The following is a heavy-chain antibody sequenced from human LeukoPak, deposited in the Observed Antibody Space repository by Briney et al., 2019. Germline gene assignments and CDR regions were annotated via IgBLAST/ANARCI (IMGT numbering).Heavy chain of an antibody. V-gene: IGHV4-61*02. J-gene: IGHJ4*02. Sequence: SETLSLTCTVSGGSFTSGNYYWNWIRQPAGKGLEWIGRIYTNGGASYNPSLKSRVTISIDASKNQFSLKLSSVTAADTAVYYCAREPPGYWGQGILVTVSS. CDR1: GGSFTSGNYY. CDR2: IYTNGGA. CDR3: AREPPGY.